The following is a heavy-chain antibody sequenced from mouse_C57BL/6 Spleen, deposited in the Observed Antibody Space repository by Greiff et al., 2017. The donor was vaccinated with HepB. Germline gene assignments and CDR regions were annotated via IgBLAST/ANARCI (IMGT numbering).Heavy chain of an antibody. CDR2: IYPRSGNT. D-gene: IGHD1-1*01. Sequence: VQLVESGAELARPGASVKLSCKASGYTFTSYGISWVKQRTGQGLEWIGEIYPRSGNTYYNEKFKGKATLTADKSSSTAYMELRSLTSEDSAVYFCAEGRNYGSSLWYFDVWGTGTTVTVSS. V-gene: IGHV1-81*01. J-gene: IGHJ1*03. CDR3: AEGRNYGSSLWYFDV. CDR1: GYTFTSYG.